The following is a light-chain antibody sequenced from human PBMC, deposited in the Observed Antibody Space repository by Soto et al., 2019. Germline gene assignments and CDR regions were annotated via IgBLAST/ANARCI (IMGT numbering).Light chain of an antibody. CDR2: DVN. CDR3: SSFTISRNTVI. Sequence: QSVLTQPASVSGSPGQSITISCTGTSSDVDGYNYVSWYQYHPGKAPKLMIYDVNNRPSGVSNRFSGSKSGNTASLTISGLQAEDEAEYYCSSFTISRNTVIFGGGTKLTVL. J-gene: IGLJ2*01. V-gene: IGLV2-14*01. CDR1: SSDVDGYNY.